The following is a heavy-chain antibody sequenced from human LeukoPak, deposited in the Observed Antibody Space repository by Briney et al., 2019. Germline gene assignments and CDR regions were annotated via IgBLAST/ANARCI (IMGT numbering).Heavy chain of an antibody. CDR3: ARGGNAGYSSSWYFDY. J-gene: IGHJ4*02. Sequence: SETLSLTCAVYGGSFSGYYWSWIRQPPGKGLEWLGEINHSGNTNYNTNYNPSLKSRVTISVDTSKKQFSRNLNSVTAADTAVYYCARGGNAGYSSSWYFDYWGQGALVTVSS. CDR1: GGSFSGYY. D-gene: IGHD6-13*01. V-gene: IGHV4-34*01. CDR2: INHSGNTNYNT.